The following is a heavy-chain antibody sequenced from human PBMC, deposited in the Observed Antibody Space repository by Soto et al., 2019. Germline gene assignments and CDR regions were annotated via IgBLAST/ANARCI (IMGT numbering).Heavy chain of an antibody. J-gene: IGHJ6*02. CDR1: GFTFSSYG. D-gene: IGHD2-21*01. Sequence: QVQLVESGGGVVQPGRSLRLSCAASGFTFSSYGMHWVRQAPGKGLEWVAVIWYDGSNKYYADSVKGRFTISRDNSKNTLYLQMNSLRAEDTAVYYCARDPVINYYYYGMDVWGQGTTVTVSS. CDR3: ARDPVINYYYYGMDV. CDR2: IWYDGSNK. V-gene: IGHV3-33*01.